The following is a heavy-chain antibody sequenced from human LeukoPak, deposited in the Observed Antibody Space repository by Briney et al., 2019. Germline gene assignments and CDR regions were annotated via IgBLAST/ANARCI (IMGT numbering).Heavy chain of an antibody. Sequence: SETLSLTCAVYDGSFSGYYWSWIRQPPGKGLEWIGSIYYTGSTYYNPSLKSRVTMYIDTSKNQFSLKLSSVTAADTAMYYCAKSNGYGLIDYWGQGTLVTVSS. V-gene: IGHV4-34*01. J-gene: IGHJ4*02. CDR2: IYYTGST. D-gene: IGHD5-12*01. CDR3: AKSNGYGLIDY. CDR1: DGSFSGYY.